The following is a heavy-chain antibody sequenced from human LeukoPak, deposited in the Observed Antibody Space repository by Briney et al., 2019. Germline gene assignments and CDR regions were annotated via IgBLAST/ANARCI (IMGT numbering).Heavy chain of an antibody. CDR1: GYTLTELS. V-gene: IGHV1-24*01. D-gene: IGHD5-24*01. Sequence: ASVKVSCKVSGYTLTELSMHWVRQAPGEGLEWMGGFDPEDGETIYAQKFQGRVTMTEDTSTDTAYMELSSLRSEDTAVYYCATTVGDGYNYVGDWDYWGQGTLVTVSS. CDR3: ATTVGDGYNYVGDWDY. J-gene: IGHJ4*02. CDR2: FDPEDGET.